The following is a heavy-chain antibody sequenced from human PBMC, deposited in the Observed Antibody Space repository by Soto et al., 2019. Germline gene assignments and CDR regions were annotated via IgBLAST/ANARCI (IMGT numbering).Heavy chain of an antibody. V-gene: IGHV3-23*01. CDR3: VKKIAGTTTNGAYWYFDL. CDR1: GFTFGDFA. Sequence: EVQLLESGGDLVQPGGSLRLSCAASGFTFGDFAMNWVRQAPGKGREWVSGITGGGDYTFYADSVKGRFTISRVQSKNTVYLQMNSLRAEDTALYYGVKKIAGTTTNGAYWYFDLWGRGTLVTVSS. J-gene: IGHJ2*01. D-gene: IGHD2-8*01. CDR2: ITGGGDYT.